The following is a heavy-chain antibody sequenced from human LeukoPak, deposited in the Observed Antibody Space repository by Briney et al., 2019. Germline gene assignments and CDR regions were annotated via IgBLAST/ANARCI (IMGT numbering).Heavy chain of an antibody. D-gene: IGHD6-19*01. Sequence: ASVKVSCKASGYTYTAYYLHWVRQAPGQGLEWMGWINPNSGGTHYAQKFQGRVTMTRDTSISTVYMELSSLSSDDTAVYYCARVSAGYTSGWHFDYWGQGTLVTVSS. CDR1: GYTYTAYY. CDR2: INPNSGGT. J-gene: IGHJ4*02. CDR3: ARVSAGYTSGWHFDY. V-gene: IGHV1-2*02.